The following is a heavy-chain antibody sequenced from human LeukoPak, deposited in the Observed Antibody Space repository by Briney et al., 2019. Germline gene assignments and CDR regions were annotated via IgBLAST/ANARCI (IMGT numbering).Heavy chain of an antibody. CDR1: GYTFTGYY. CDR2: INPNSGGT. CDR3: ARGTAAGTAPRDY. D-gene: IGHD6-13*01. J-gene: IGHJ4*02. V-gene: IGHV1-2*02. Sequence: ASVKVSCKASGYTFTGYYMHCVRQAPGQGLEWMGWINPNSGGTNYAQKFQGRVTMTRDTSISTAYMELSRLRSDDTAVYYCARGTAAGTAPRDYWGQGTLVTVSS.